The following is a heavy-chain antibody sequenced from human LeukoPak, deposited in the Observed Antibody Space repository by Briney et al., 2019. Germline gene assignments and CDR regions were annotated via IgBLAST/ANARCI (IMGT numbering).Heavy chain of an antibody. D-gene: IGHD2-2*01. CDR3: ARGPPAKIVVVPAAMRY. J-gene: IGHJ4*02. Sequence: PSETLSLTCAVYGGSFSGYYWSWIRQPPGKGLEWIGEINHSGSTNYNPSLKSRVTISVDTSKNQFTLKLSSVTAADTAVYYCARGPPAKIVVVPAAMRYWGQGTLVTVS. CDR2: INHSGST. V-gene: IGHV4-34*01. CDR1: GGSFSGYY.